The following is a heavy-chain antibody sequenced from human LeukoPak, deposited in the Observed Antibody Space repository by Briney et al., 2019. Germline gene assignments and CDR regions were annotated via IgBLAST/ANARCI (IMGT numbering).Heavy chain of an antibody. V-gene: IGHV3-20*01. Sequence: GGSLRLSCAASGFTFGDYGMSWVRQAPGKGLEWVSGINWNGGSTGYADSVKGRFTISRDNAKNSLYLQMNSLRAEDTALYHCAREKYSSSSDQNWFDPWGQGTLVTVSS. D-gene: IGHD6-6*01. J-gene: IGHJ5*02. CDR3: AREKYSSSSDQNWFDP. CDR1: GFTFGDYG. CDR2: INWNGGST.